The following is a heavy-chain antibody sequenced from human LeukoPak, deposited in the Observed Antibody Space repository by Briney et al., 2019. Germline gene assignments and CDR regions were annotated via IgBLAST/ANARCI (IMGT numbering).Heavy chain of an antibody. CDR1: GYTFTSYD. D-gene: IGHD3-10*01. J-gene: IGHJ4*02. V-gene: IGHV1-8*01. Sequence: ASVKVSCKASGYTFTSYDINWVRQATGQGLEWMGWMNPNSGNTGYAQKFQGRVTMTRNTSISTAYMELSSLRSEDTAVYYCARVPPALWFGELSPPIDYWGQGNLVTVSS. CDR2: MNPNSGNT. CDR3: ARVPPALWFGELSPPIDY.